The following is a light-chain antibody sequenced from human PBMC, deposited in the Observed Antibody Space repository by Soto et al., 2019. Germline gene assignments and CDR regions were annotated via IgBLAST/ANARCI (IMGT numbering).Light chain of an antibody. CDR3: QQYHNWPPIT. CDR1: QSVSSN. J-gene: IGKJ5*01. CDR2: GAS. Sequence: EIVMTQSPATLSVSPGERATLSCRASQSVSSNLAWYQQKPGQAPRLLIYGASTRATGIPARFSGSGSGTEFTLTISSLQSEDFAVYYCQQYHNWPPITFGQGTRQEIK. V-gene: IGKV3-15*01.